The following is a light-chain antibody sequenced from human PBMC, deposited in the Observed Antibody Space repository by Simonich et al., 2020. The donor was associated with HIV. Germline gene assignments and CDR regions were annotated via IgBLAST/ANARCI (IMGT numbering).Light chain of an antibody. Sequence: DIQMTQSPSSLSASVGDRVTITCRASQSISSYLNWYQQKPRKAPKLLIYAASSLQSGVPSRFSGSGSGTDFTLTISSLQPEDFATYYCQQRYNTPQTFGQGTKVEIK. V-gene: IGKV1-39*01. J-gene: IGKJ1*01. CDR3: QQRYNTPQT. CDR2: AAS. CDR1: QSISSY.